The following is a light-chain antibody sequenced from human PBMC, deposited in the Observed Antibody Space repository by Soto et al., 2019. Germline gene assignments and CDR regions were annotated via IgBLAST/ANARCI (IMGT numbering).Light chain of an antibody. CDR1: TSNIGNNT. CDR3: AAWDDSLNGPM. Sequence: QAVVTQPPSASGTPGQRVTISCSGSTSNIGNNTVTWYQQLPGTAPKLLIYSNNQRPSGVPARFSASKSGTSASLAISGLQSEDEADYYCAAWDDSLNGPMFGGGTKLTVL. J-gene: IGLJ3*02. CDR2: SNN. V-gene: IGLV1-44*01.